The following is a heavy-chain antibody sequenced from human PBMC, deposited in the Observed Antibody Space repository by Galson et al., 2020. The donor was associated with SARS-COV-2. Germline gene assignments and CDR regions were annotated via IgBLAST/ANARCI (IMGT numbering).Heavy chain of an antibody. CDR3: ARVGQLAPYDYDYGMDG. Sequence: ASVKVSCKASGYTFTGYYMHWVRQAPGQGLEWMGWINPNSGGTNYAQKFQGRVTMTRDTSISTAYMELSRLRSDDTAVYYCARVGQLAPYDYDYGMDGGGQGTTVTVAS. D-gene: IGHD6-13*01. CDR1: GYTFTGYY. J-gene: IGHJ6*02. V-gene: IGHV1-2*02. CDR2: INPNSGGT.